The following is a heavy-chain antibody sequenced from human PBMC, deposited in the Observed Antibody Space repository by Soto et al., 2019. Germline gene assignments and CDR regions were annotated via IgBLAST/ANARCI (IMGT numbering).Heavy chain of an antibody. D-gene: IGHD6-19*01. CDR2: ITSDTNTI. CDR1: GFPFSIYS. CDR3: ARSVEGHFDY. V-gene: IGHV3-48*02. Sequence: EVQLVESGGGLVQPGGSLRLSCAASGFPFSIYSMNWVRQAPGKGLEWFSYITSDTNTIKYADSVKGRFTISRDNAKNSLYLQMNSLRDEDTAVYSCARSVEGHFDYWGQGTVVTVSS. J-gene: IGHJ4*02.